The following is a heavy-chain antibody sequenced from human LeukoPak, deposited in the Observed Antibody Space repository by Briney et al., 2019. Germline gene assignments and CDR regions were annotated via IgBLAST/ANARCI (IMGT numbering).Heavy chain of an antibody. J-gene: IGHJ4*02. CDR3: ARRYYYDSSGYPPDY. CDR2: IKQDGSEK. V-gene: IGHV3-7*01. D-gene: IGHD3-22*01. Sequence: GGSLRLSCAASGFIFSSHGMSWVRQAPGKGLEWVANIKQDGSEKYYVDSVKGRFTISRDNAKNSLYLQMNSLRAEDTAVYYCARRYYYDSSGYPPDYWGQGTLVTVSS. CDR1: GFIFSSHG.